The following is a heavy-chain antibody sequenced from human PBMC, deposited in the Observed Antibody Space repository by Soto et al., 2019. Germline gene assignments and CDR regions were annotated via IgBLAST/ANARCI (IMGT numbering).Heavy chain of an antibody. D-gene: IGHD3-3*01. Sequence: SETLSLTCAVYGGSFSGYYWSWIRQPPGKGLEWIGEINHSGSTNYNPSLKSRVTISVDTSKNQFSLKLSSVTAADTAVYYCARGSITIFGMPGMDVWGKRTKATVPS. CDR2: INHSGST. CDR1: GGSFSGYY. V-gene: IGHV4-34*01. CDR3: ARGSITIFGMPGMDV. J-gene: IGHJ6*04.